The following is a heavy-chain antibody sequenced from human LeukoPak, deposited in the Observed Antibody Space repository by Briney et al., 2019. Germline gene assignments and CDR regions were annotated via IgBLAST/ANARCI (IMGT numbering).Heavy chain of an antibody. V-gene: IGHV4-4*07. J-gene: IGHJ5*02. CDR2: IYTSGST. D-gene: IGHD6-13*01. CDR3: ARDSSRSVSSSWYGAFDP. Sequence: SETLSLTCTVSGGSISSYYWGWIRQPAGKGLEWIGRIYTSGSTNYNPSLKSRVTMSVDTSKNQFSLKLSSVTAADTAVYYCARDSSRSVSSSWYGAFDPWGQGTLVTVSS. CDR1: GGSISSYY.